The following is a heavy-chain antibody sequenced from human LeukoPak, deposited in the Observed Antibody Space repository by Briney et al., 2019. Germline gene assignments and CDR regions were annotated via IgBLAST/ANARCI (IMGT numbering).Heavy chain of an antibody. CDR2: ITYDADII. D-gene: IGHD1-26*01. CDR3: ARDLSPSERAFDI. Sequence: GGSLRLSCAASGFRLSDYHVNWVRQAPGKGLEWVSFITYDADIITYGDSVRGRFTISRDNARQSVHLQMNSLRAEDTAVYYCARDLSPSERAFDIWAKGHWSPSLQ. V-gene: IGHV3-21*01. J-gene: IGHJ3*02. CDR1: GFRLSDYH.